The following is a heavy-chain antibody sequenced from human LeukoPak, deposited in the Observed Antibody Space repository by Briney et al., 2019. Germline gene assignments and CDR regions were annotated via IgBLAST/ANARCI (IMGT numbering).Heavy chain of an antibody. Sequence: GGSLRLSCAASGFTFSSYAMSWVRQAPGKGLEWVSAISGSGGSTYYADSVKGRFTISRDNSKNTLYLQMSSLRAEDTAVYYCAKTRYSGYDYFAFDIWGQGTMVTVSS. D-gene: IGHD5-12*01. CDR1: GFTFSSYA. J-gene: IGHJ3*02. V-gene: IGHV3-23*01. CDR2: ISGSGGST. CDR3: AKTRYSGYDYFAFDI.